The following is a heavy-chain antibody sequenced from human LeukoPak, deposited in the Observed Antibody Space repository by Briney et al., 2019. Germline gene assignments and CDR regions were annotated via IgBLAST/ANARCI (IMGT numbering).Heavy chain of an antibody. V-gene: IGHV3-30*03. J-gene: IGHJ4*02. CDR2: ISHDGTNI. CDR3: AETGPTDF. Sequence: SGRSLRLSCAASGFTFSSYGMHWVRQAPGKGLEWVAAISHDGTNIHHAESVKGRFTISRDNSKNMLYLQMNSLRAEDTALYYCAETGPTDFWGQGTLVTVSS. CDR1: GFTFSSYG. D-gene: IGHD3-9*01.